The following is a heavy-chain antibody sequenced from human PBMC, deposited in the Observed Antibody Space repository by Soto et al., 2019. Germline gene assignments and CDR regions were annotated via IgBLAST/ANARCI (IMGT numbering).Heavy chain of an antibody. V-gene: IGHV4-30-4*01. J-gene: IGHJ4*02. D-gene: IGHD4-17*01. Sequence: QVRLQESGPRLVKPSQTLSLTCSVSGASIRDGDYYWSWLRQPPGKGPEWIGIIDYTGGTHYNPTHTGPVSMSVDTSANQFSLKVNFVTAADSAVYYCARVGYGDYGRGYYFDFWGPGILVTVSS. CDR2: IDYTGGT. CDR1: GASIRDGDYY. CDR3: ARVGYGDYGRGYYFDF.